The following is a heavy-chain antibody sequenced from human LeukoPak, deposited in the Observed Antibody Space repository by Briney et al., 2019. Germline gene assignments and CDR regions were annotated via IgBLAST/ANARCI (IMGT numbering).Heavy chain of an antibody. J-gene: IGHJ4*02. CDR1: GESFSGYY. CDR3: ASRHGDYYFDY. Sequence: SETLSLTCAVYGESFSGYYWSWIRQPPGKGLEWIGEINRTGSTNYNPSLKSRVTISVDTSKNQFSLKLSSVTAADTAVYYCASRHGDYYFDYWGQGTLVTVSS. V-gene: IGHV4-34*01. CDR2: INRTGST. D-gene: IGHD4-17*01.